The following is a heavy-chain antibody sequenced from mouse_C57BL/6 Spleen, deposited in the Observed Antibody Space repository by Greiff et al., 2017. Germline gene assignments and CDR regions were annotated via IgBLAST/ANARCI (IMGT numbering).Heavy chain of an antibody. CDR2: IYPSDSET. V-gene: IGHV1-61*01. CDR3: AREGDYSNYD. CDR1: GYTFTSYW. Sequence: QVHVKQPGAELVRPGSSVKLSCKASGYTFTSYWMDWVKQRPGQGLEWIGNIYPSDSETHYNQKFKDKATLTVDKSSSTAYMQLSSLTSEDSAVYYCAREGDYSNYDWGQGTTLTVSS. J-gene: IGHJ2*01. D-gene: IGHD2-5*01.